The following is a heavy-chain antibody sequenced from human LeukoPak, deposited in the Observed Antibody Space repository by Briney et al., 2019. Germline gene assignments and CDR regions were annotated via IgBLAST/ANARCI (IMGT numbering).Heavy chain of an antibody. V-gene: IGHV3-7*01. CDR1: GGSISSSSYY. J-gene: IGHJ6*03. CDR2: IKQDGSEK. Sequence: ETLSLTCTVSGGSISSSSYYWGWIRQPPGKGLEWVANIKQDGSEKYYVDSVKGRFTISRDNAKNSLYLQMNSLRAEDTAVYYCASLPGYNWNYYYYMDVWGKGTTVTVSS. CDR3: ASLPGYNWNYYYYMDV. D-gene: IGHD1-20*01.